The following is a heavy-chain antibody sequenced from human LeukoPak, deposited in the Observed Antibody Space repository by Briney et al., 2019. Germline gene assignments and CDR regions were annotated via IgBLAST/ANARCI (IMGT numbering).Heavy chain of an antibody. CDR3: ARTSPSSTWYEGVFCDY. V-gene: IGHV1-2*02. CDR1: GYTFTAYY. J-gene: IGHJ4*02. Sequence: GASMTISCKASGYTFTAYYIHWVRQAPGQGLEWMGWINPDSGGTNFAQKFQGRVTMTSDPSVSTAYLELSSLTSDDTAVYYCARTSPSSTWYEGVFCDYWGQGTLVTVSS. CDR2: INPDSGGT. D-gene: IGHD6-13*01.